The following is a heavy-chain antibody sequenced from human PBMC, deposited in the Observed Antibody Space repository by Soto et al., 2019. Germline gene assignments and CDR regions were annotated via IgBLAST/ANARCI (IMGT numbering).Heavy chain of an antibody. CDR1: GGSFSGYY. CDR3: ARGGYDILTGYYPDYYYYGMDV. Sequence: PSETLSLTCAVYGGSFSGYYWSWIRQPPGKGLEWIGEINHSGSTNYNPSLKSRVTISVDTSKNQFSLKLSSVTAADTAVYYCARGGYDILTGYYPDYYYYGMDVWGQGTTVTVSS. CDR2: INHSGST. V-gene: IGHV4-34*01. D-gene: IGHD3-9*01. J-gene: IGHJ6*02.